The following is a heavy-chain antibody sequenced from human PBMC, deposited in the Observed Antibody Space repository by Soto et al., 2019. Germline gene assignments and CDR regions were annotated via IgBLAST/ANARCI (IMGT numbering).Heavy chain of an antibody. CDR3: ARDPEWELRPYGMDV. Sequence: VYGGSFRGYYWSWIRQPPGKGLEWIGEINHSGSTNYNPSLKSRVTISVDTSKNQFSLKLSSVTAADTAVYYCARDPEWELRPYGMDVWGQGTTVTVSS. CDR1: GGSFRGYY. J-gene: IGHJ6*02. CDR2: INHSGST. D-gene: IGHD1-26*01. V-gene: IGHV4-34*01.